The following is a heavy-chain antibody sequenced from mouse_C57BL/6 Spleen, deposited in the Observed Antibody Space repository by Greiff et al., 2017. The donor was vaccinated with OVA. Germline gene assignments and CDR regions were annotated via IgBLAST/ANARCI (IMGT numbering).Heavy chain of an antibody. Sequence: EVQRVESGPGLVKPSQSLSLTCSVTGYSITSGYYWNWIRQFPGNKLEWMGYISYDGSNNYNPSLKNRISITRDTSKNQFFLKLNSVTTEDTATYYCARERITPYFDYWGQGTTLTVSS. CDR2: ISYDGSN. J-gene: IGHJ2*01. CDR3: ARERITPYFDY. CDR1: GYSITSGYY. V-gene: IGHV3-6*01. D-gene: IGHD2-4*01.